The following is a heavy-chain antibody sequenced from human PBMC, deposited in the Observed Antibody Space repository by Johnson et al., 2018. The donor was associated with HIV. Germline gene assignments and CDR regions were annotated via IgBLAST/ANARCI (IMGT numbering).Heavy chain of an antibody. CDR2: IRSKADGGTT. CDR3: TTGLSSSWPGYALDI. V-gene: IGHV3-15*01. CDR1: GFTFSGSA. D-gene: IGHD6-13*01. Sequence: VQLVESGGGLVQPGGSLKLSCAASGFTFSGSAMHWVRQASGKGLEWVGRIRSKADGGTTDYAAPVKGRFTISRDDSKNTLYLQMNSLKTEDTAVYYCTTGLSSSWPGYALDIWVQGTMVTVSS. J-gene: IGHJ3*02.